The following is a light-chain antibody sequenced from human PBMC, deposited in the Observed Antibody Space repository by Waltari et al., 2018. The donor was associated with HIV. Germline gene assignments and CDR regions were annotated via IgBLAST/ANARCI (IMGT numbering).Light chain of an antibody. CDR1: SSNIGSDA. CDR3: ATWDRRLNGWV. CDR2: NNF. J-gene: IGLJ3*02. V-gene: IGLV1-44*01. Sequence: QSVLTQPPSAPGTPGQRITVSCSGSSSNIGSDAVYWYQQLPGTAPKLLIYNNFQRPSGVPDRFSGSKSGASASLAISGLPSEDEAVYFCATWDRRLNGWVFGGGTKVTVL.